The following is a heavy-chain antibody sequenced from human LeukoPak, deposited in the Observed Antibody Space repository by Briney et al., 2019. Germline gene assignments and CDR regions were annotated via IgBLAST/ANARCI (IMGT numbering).Heavy chain of an antibody. D-gene: IGHD5-18*01. CDR1: GFTVSTYD. CDR3: AGYGFYPY. J-gene: IGHJ4*02. Sequence: PGGSLRLSCAPSGFTVSTYDMYWVRQAPGEGPEWIAYFGISGTIYYADSVRGRFTISRDSAKNSLHLEMNNLRVDDTAIYYCAGYGFYPYWGQGTPVTVSS. CDR2: FGISGTI. V-gene: IGHV3-48*01.